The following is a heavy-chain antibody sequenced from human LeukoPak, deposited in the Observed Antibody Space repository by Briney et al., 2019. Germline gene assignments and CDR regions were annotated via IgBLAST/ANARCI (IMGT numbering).Heavy chain of an antibody. V-gene: IGHV4-59*01. CDR3: ARGGETWTGFDY. CDR2: IYYSGST. D-gene: IGHD3/OR15-3a*01. Sequence: PSETLSLTCTVSGVSMRGAYWSWIRQPPGKGLEWIGYIYYSGSTNYNPSLKSRVTISVDTSKNQFSLKLSSVTAADTAVYYCARGGETWTGFDYWGQGTLVTVSS. J-gene: IGHJ4*02. CDR1: GVSMRGAY.